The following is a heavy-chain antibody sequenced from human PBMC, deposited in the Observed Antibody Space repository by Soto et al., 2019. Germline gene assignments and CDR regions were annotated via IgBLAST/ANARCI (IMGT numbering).Heavy chain of an antibody. Sequence: EVQLVESGGGLVQPGRSLRLSCAASGFTFDDYAMHWVRQAPGKGLEWVSGISWNSGSIGYADSAKGRFTISRDNAKNSLYLQMNSLRAEDTALYYCAKDMAYSSSSGSDYWGQGTLVTVSS. CDR1: GFTFDDYA. CDR2: ISWNSGSI. D-gene: IGHD6-6*01. J-gene: IGHJ4*02. V-gene: IGHV3-9*01. CDR3: AKDMAYSSSSGSDY.